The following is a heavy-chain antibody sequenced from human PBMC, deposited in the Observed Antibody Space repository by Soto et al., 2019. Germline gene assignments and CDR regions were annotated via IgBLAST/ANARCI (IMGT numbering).Heavy chain of an antibody. J-gene: IGHJ4*02. V-gene: IGHV5-51*01. D-gene: IGHD3-3*01. CDR3: ARGGVSTRTLDY. CDR1: GYNFAGYW. Sequence: GESLNISCKGSGYNFAGYWIAWVRQMPGKVLELMGIIYPSDSDTRYRPSFQGQVTISADKSISSAYLQWSSLRASDTDMYYCARGGVSTRTLDYWGQGTPVTVSS. CDR2: IYPSDSDT.